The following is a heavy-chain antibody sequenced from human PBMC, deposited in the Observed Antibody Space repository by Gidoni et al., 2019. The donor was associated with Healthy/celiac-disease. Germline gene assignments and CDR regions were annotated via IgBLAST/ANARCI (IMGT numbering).Heavy chain of an antibody. Sequence: EVQLVESGGGLVQPGGSLRLSCAASGFTFSSYSMNWVRQAPGKGLEWVSYISSSSSTIYYADSVKGRFTISRDNAKNSLYLQMNSLRDEDTAVYYCARDERITIFGVVIDPNWFDPWGQGTLVTVSS. V-gene: IGHV3-48*02. J-gene: IGHJ5*02. CDR3: ARDERITIFGVVIDPNWFDP. CDR2: ISSSSSTI. D-gene: IGHD3-3*01. CDR1: GFTFSSYS.